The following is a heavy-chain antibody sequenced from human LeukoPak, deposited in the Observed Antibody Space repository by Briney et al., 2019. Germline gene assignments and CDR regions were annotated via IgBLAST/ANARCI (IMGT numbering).Heavy chain of an antibody. Sequence: GASVKVSCKASGDTFSNYAISWVRQAPGQGLEWMGSIIPMFGTPNNAQKFQDRVTITADKSTSTAYMELSSLRSEDTAVYYCARGAGILWFGEIRSYYMDVWGKGTTVTISS. CDR2: IIPMFGTP. V-gene: IGHV1-69*06. D-gene: IGHD3-10*01. J-gene: IGHJ6*03. CDR3: ARGAGILWFGEIRSYYMDV. CDR1: GDTFSNYA.